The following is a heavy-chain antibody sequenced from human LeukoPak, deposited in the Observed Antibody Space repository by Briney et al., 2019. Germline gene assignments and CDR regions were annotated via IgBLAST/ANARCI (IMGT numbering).Heavy chain of an antibody. Sequence: PGGSLRLSCAASGFTFSSYWMHWVRQAPGKGLVWVSRINSDGSSTSHADSVKGRFTISRDNAKNTLYLQMNSLRDEDAAVYYGARDQVVATPDYWGQGTLVTVSS. CDR1: GFTFSSYW. V-gene: IGHV3-74*01. D-gene: IGHD3-22*01. CDR3: ARDQVVATPDY. J-gene: IGHJ4*02. CDR2: INSDGSST.